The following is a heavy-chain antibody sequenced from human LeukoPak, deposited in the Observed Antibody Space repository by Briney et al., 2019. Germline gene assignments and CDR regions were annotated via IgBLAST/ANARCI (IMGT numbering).Heavy chain of an antibody. V-gene: IGHV1-69*01. D-gene: IGHD3-22*01. CDR3: ARGGHYYDSSGYFDY. Sequence: GSSVKVSCKASGGTFSSYAISWVRQAPGQGLEWMGGIIPIFGTANYAQKFQGRVTITADESTSTAYMELRRLRSEDTAVYYCARGGHYYDSSGYFDYWGQGTLVTVSS. CDR2: IIPIFGTA. J-gene: IGHJ4*02. CDR1: GGTFSSYA.